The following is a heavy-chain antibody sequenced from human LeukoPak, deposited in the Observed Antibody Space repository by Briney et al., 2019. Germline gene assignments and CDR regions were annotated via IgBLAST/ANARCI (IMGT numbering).Heavy chain of an antibody. Sequence: PGGSLRLSCAASGFTFSSYSMNWVRQAPGKGLEWVSSISSSSSYIYYADSVKGRFTISRDNAKNSPYLQMNSLRAEDTAVYYCARERENYGMDVWGQGTTVTVSS. J-gene: IGHJ6*02. D-gene: IGHD1-26*01. V-gene: IGHV3-21*01. CDR3: ARERENYGMDV. CDR1: GFTFSSYS. CDR2: ISSSSSYI.